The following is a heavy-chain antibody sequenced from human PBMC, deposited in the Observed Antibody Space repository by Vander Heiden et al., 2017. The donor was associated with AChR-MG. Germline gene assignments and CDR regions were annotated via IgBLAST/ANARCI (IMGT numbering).Heavy chain of an antibody. D-gene: IGHD3-3*01. V-gene: IGHV4-34*01. Sequence: QVQLQQWGAGLLKPSQTLSLTCAVYGGSFSGSYWSWIRQPPGKGLEWIGEINHSESTNYNPSLKSRVTISVDTSKNQFSLKLSSVTAADTAVYYCARGRHWGFLTFWALFDYWGQGTLVTVSS. CDR1: GGSFSGSY. J-gene: IGHJ4*02. CDR2: INHSEST. CDR3: ARGRHWGFLTFWALFDY.